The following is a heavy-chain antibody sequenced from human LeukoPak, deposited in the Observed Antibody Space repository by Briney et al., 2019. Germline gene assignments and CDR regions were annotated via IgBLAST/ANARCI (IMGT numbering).Heavy chain of an antibody. V-gene: IGHV3-33*01. J-gene: IGHJ6*02. CDR1: GFTFSSYG. D-gene: IGHD2-2*01. CDR2: IWYDGSNK. CDR3: ARDRCSSTSCYPLYYYYGMDV. Sequence: GRSLRLFCAASGFTFSSYGMPWVRQAPGKGLEWVAVIWYDGSNKYYADSVKGRFTISRDNSKNTLYLQMNSLRAEDTAVYYCARDRCSSTSCYPLYYYYGMDVWGQGTTVTVSS.